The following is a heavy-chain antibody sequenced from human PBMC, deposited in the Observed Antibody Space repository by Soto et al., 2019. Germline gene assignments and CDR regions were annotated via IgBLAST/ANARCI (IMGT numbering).Heavy chain of an antibody. Sequence: QVQLVESGGGLVKPGGSLRLSCAASGFTFSDYYMSWIRQAPGKGLEWVSYISSSSSYTNYADSVKGRFTISRDNAKNSLYLQMNSLRAQDTAVYYCAREGRYSSGLDYWGQGTLVTVSS. D-gene: IGHD6-19*01. CDR3: AREGRYSSGLDY. CDR1: GFTFSDYY. CDR2: ISSSSSYT. V-gene: IGHV3-11*06. J-gene: IGHJ4*02.